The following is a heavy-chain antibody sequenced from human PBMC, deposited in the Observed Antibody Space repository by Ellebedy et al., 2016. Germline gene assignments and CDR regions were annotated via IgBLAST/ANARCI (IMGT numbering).Heavy chain of an antibody. D-gene: IGHD6-19*01. Sequence: GESLKISCAASGFTFSSYWMSWVRLAPGKGLEWVANIKQDGSENYYVDSVKGRFTISRDNAENSLYLQMNSLRAEDTAVYYCARGRYTSGWYPDYFDYWGQGTLVTVSS. CDR2: IKQDGSEN. J-gene: IGHJ4*02. CDR1: GFTFSSYW. CDR3: ARGRYTSGWYPDYFDY. V-gene: IGHV3-7*03.